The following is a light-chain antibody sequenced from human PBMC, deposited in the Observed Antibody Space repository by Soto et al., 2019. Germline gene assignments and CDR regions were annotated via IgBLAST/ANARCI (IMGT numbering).Light chain of an antibody. CDR3: QQSYSTPVT. V-gene: IGKV1-39*01. J-gene: IGKJ3*01. CDR1: QSISSY. CDR2: AAS. Sequence: DIQMTQSPSSLSASVGDRVTITCRASQSISSYLNWYQQKPGKAPKLLIYAASSLQSGLPSRFSGSGSGTDFTLTISSLQLEDFATYYCQQSYSTPVTFGPGTKVDIK.